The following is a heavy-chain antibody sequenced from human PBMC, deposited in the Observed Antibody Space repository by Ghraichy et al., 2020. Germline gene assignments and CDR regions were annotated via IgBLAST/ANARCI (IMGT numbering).Heavy chain of an antibody. CDR1: GGSISSYY. J-gene: IGHJ6*02. CDR3: ARSKGVVAAPYLKYYYYGMDV. D-gene: IGHD2-15*01. V-gene: IGHV4-59*01. Sequence: SETLSLTCTVSGGSISSYYWSWIRQPPGKGLEWIGYIYYSGSTNYNPSLKSRVTISVDTSKNQFSLKLSSVTAADTAVYYCARSKGVVAAPYLKYYYYGMDVWGQGTTVTVSS. CDR2: IYYSGST.